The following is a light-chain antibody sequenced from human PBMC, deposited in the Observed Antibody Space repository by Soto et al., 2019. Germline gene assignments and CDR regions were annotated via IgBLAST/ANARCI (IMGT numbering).Light chain of an antibody. CDR3: QQYESYPWT. Sequence: ASQSVNSDLAWYQQTPGQAPRPLIYDASTRAAGVPARFSGSGSGTEFTLSINGLLPDDFATYHCQQYESYPWTFGQGTKVDI. J-gene: IGKJ1*01. CDR1: QSVNSD. CDR2: DAS. V-gene: IGKV3-15*01.